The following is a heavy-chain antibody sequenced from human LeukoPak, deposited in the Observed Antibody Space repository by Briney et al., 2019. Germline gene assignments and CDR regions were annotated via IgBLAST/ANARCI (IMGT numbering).Heavy chain of an antibody. J-gene: IGHJ5*02. V-gene: IGHV4-34*01. CDR3: ARSVKNHIAALNWFDP. D-gene: IGHD6-6*01. Sequence: SETLSLTCAVYGGDFSGYYWSWIRQPPGKGLEWIGEINHSGGTHFSLSLKSRVTISIDTPKNQFSLKLNSVTAADTAVYFCARSVKNHIAALNWFDPWGQGTLVTVSS. CDR1: GGDFSGYY. CDR2: INHSGGT.